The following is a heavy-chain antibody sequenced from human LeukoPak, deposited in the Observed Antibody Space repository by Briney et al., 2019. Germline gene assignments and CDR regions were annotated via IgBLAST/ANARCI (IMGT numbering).Heavy chain of an antibody. V-gene: IGHV4-4*02. D-gene: IGHD4-17*01. Sequence: SETLSLTCAVSGGSISSSNWWSWVRQPPGKGLEWIGEIYHSGTTNYTPSLKSRVTISVDTSKNQFSLKLSSVTAADTAVYYCARAGVTTDIDYWGQGTLVTVSS. J-gene: IGHJ4*02. CDR3: ARAGVTTDIDY. CDR1: GGSISSSNW. CDR2: IYHSGTT.